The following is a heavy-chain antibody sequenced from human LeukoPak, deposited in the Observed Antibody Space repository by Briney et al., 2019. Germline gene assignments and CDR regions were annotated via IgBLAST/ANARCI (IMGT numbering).Heavy chain of an antibody. CDR1: GYSFTSCW. V-gene: IGHV5-51*01. CDR2: IYPGDSDT. J-gene: IGHJ3*02. D-gene: IGHD3-10*01. Sequence: GESLKISCKGSGYSFTSCWIGWVRQMPGKGLEWMGIIYPGDSDTRYSPSFQGQVTISADKSISTAYLQWSSLKASDTAMYYCARLGSVVVRAFDIWGQGTMVTVSS. CDR3: ARLGSVVVRAFDI.